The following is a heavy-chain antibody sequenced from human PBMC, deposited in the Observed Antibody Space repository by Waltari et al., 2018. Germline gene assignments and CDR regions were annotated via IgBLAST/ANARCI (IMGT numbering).Heavy chain of an antibody. V-gene: IGHV1-69*06. D-gene: IGHD4-17*01. CDR2: ISPILGTA. CDR1: GGTFSSYA. Sequence: QVQLVQSGAEVKKPGSSVKVSCKASGGTFSSYAISWVRQAPGQGLEWMGGISPILGTANYAQKFQGRVTMTRNTSISTAYMELSSLRSEDTAVYYCARPSSGYGDDYWGQGTLVTVSS. J-gene: IGHJ4*02. CDR3: ARPSSGYGDDY.